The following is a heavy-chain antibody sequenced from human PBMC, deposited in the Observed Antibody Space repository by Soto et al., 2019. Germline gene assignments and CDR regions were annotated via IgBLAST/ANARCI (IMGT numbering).Heavy chain of an antibody. CDR2: ISYDGSNK. Sequence: QVQLVESGGGVVQPGRSLRLSCAASGFTFSSYAIHWVRQAPGKGLEWVAVISYDGSNKYYADSVKGRFTISRDNSKNTLYLQMSSLRAEDTAVYYCASPGGDYFLNWFDPRGQGTLVTVSS. CDR3: ASPGGDYFLNWFDP. CDR1: GFTFSSYA. V-gene: IGHV3-30-3*01. D-gene: IGHD2-21*02. J-gene: IGHJ5*02.